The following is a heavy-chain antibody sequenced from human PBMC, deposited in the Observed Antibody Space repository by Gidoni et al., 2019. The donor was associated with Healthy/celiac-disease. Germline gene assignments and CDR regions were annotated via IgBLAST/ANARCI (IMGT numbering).Heavy chain of an antibody. CDR1: GGSISSGGYS. V-gene: IGHV4-30-2*01. J-gene: IGHJ3*02. Sequence: LQLQESGSGLVKPSQTLSLTCAVSGGSISSGGYSWSWIRQPPGKGLEWIGYIYHSGSTYYNPSLKSRVTISVDRSKNQFSLKLSSVTAADTAVYYCAREDPNDAFDIWGQGTMVTVSS. CDR2: IYHSGST. CDR3: AREDPNDAFDI.